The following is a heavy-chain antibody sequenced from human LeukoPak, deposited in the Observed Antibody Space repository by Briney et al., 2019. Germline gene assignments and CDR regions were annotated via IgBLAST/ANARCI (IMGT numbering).Heavy chain of an antibody. CDR1: GYTFSSYA. J-gene: IGHJ4*02. D-gene: IGHD6-13*01. V-gene: IGHV3-23*01. CDR2: ISGSGGST. CDR3: AKAGGNGYFTPFDY. Sequence: GGSLRLSCAASGYTFSSYAMSWVRQAPGKGLEWVSAISGSGGSTYYADSVKGRFTISRDNSKNTLYLQMNSLRAEDTAVYYCAKAGGNGYFTPFDYWGQGTLVTVSS.